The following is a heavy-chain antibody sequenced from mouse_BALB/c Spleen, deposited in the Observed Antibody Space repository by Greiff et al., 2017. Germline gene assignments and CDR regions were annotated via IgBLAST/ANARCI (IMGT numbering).Heavy chain of an antibody. J-gene: IGHJ1*01. Sequence: QVQLQQSGAELVRPGTSVKVSCKASGYAFTNYLIEWVKQRPGQGLEWIGVINPGSGGTNYNEQFKGKSTLTADKSSSTAYMQLSSLTSDDSAVYFCARRYYYVSSRYFDVWGAGTTVTVSS. CDR1: GYAFTNYL. CDR2: INPGSGGT. V-gene: IGHV1-54*03. CDR3: ARRYYYVSSRYFDV. D-gene: IGHD1-1*01.